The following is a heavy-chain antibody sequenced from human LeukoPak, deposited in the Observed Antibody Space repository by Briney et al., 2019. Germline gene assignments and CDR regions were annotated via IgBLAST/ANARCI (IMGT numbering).Heavy chain of an antibody. CDR2: ISPDSNYK. J-gene: IGHJ4*02. D-gene: IGHD3-22*01. Sequence: GESLRLSCAASGFTFSTYSMNWLRLAPGKGLEWVSSISPDSNYKYYVDSVKGRFTISRDNAKNSLYLQMNSLRAEDTAVYYCARDQANYFDSSGFSTYWGQGTLVTVAS. CDR1: GFTFSTYS. CDR3: ARDQANYFDSSGFSTY. V-gene: IGHV3-21*01.